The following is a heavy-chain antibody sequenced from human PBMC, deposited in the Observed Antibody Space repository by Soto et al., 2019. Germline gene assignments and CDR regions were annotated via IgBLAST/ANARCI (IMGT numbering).Heavy chain of an antibody. Sequence: SETLSLTCTVSGGSISSGGYCWSWIRQHPGKGLEWIGYIYHSGSTYYNPSLKSRVTIPLDRSNNHFSLKLSSVTAADTAVYYCARVPIYYDSSGFYHYGTFDIWGKGTMVTVSS. CDR2: IYHSGST. CDR3: ARVPIYYDSSGFYHYGTFDI. D-gene: IGHD3-22*01. V-gene: IGHV4-30-2*01. J-gene: IGHJ3*02. CDR1: GGSISSGGYC.